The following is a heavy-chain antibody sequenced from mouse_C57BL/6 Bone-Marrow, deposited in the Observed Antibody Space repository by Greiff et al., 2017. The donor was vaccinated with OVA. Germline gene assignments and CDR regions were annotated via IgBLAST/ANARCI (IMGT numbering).Heavy chain of an antibody. D-gene: IGHD1-1*01. CDR1: GYAFSSSW. Sequence: VQLQQSGPELVKPGASVKISCKASGYAFSSSWMNWVKQRPGKGLEWIGRIYPGDGDTNYNGKFKGKATLTADKSSSTAYMQLSSLTSEDSAVYFCARSPYGSSYAWFAYWGQGTLVTVSA. V-gene: IGHV1-82*01. CDR3: ARSPYGSSYAWFAY. J-gene: IGHJ3*01. CDR2: IYPGDGDT.